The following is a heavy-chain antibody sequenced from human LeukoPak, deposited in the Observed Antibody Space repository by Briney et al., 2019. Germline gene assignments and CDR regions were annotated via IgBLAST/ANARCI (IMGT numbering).Heavy chain of an antibody. Sequence: EASVKVSCKASGYTLTNYAITWVRQAPGQGLEWMGWISAYNGNTNYAKKFQGRVTMTTDSSTSTAKMELRSLRSDDTAMYYCARDGSGGFGELFIWDHWGQGTLVTVSS. CDR2: ISAYNGNT. D-gene: IGHD3-10*01. CDR1: GYTLTNYA. J-gene: IGHJ4*02. CDR3: ARDGSGGFGELFIWDH. V-gene: IGHV1-18*01.